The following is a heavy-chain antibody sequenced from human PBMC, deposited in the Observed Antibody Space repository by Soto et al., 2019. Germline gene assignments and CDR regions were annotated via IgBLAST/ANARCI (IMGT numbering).Heavy chain of an antibody. CDR3: ASEQLVVRIDYYGMDV. V-gene: IGHV1-45*02. CDR1: GYTFTYRY. J-gene: IGHJ6*02. Sequence: SVKVSCKASGYTFTYRYLHWVRQAPGQALEWMGWITPFNGNTNYAQKFQDRVTITRDRSMSTAYMELSSLRSEDTAMYYCASEQLVVRIDYYGMDVRGQGTTVTVS. D-gene: IGHD6-6*01. CDR2: ITPFNGNT.